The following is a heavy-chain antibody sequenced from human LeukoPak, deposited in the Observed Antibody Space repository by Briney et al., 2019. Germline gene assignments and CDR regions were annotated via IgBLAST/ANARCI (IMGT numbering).Heavy chain of an antibody. CDR2: ITPTSSYI. Sequence: PGGSLRLSCAASGLTFSSYSFNWVRQAPGKGLEWVSSITPTSSYIYYADSVKGRFTISRDNAKNSLYLQMNSLRAEDTAVYYCARLRRNNDNSGYYYYYDYWGRGTLVTVS. CDR3: ARLRRNNDNSGYYYYYDY. J-gene: IGHJ4*02. D-gene: IGHD3-22*01. CDR1: GLTFSSYS. V-gene: IGHV3-21*01.